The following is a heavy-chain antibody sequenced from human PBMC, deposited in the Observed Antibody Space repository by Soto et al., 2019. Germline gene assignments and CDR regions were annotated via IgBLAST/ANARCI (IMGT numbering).Heavy chain of an antibody. CDR3: ARVYCSSTSFYSMTIDY. J-gene: IGHJ4*02. Sequence: QVQLEESGPGLVKPSGTLSLTCAVSGGPISSSNWWSWVRQPPGKGLEWIGEIYHSGSTKHNPSLKSRVTTSVDKSKNQFSLKLTSVTAADTAVYYCARVYCSSTSFYSMTIDYWGQGTLVTVSS. D-gene: IGHD2-2*02. CDR1: GGPISSSNW. CDR2: IYHSGST. V-gene: IGHV4-4*02.